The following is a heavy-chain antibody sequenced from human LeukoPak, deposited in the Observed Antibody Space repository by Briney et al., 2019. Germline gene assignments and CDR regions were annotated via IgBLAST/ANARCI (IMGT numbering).Heavy chain of an antibody. CDR3: ARATYYYGSGSYYNPPMGYYYYGMDV. Sequence: ASVKVSCKASGYTFTSYDINWMRQATGQGLEWMGWMSPNSGNTGYAQKFQGRVTITADESTSTAYMELSSLRSEDTAVYYCARATYYYGSGSYYNPPMGYYYYGMDVWGQGTTVTVSS. CDR1: GYTFTSYD. CDR2: MSPNSGNT. J-gene: IGHJ6*02. V-gene: IGHV1-8*01. D-gene: IGHD3-10*01.